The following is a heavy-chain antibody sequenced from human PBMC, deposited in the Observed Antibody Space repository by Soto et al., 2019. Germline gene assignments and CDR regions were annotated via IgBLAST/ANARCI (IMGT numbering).Heavy chain of an antibody. Sequence: SETLSLTCTVSGGSISSSSYYWGWIRRPPGKGLEWIGSIYYSGSTYYNPSLKSRVTISVDTSKNQFSLKLSSVTAADTAVYYCARRGTRGYSGYDSSVTTAYWGQGTLVTVSS. D-gene: IGHD5-12*01. CDR2: IYYSGST. CDR1: GGSISSSSYY. CDR3: ARRGTRGYSGYDSSVTTAY. V-gene: IGHV4-39*01. J-gene: IGHJ4*02.